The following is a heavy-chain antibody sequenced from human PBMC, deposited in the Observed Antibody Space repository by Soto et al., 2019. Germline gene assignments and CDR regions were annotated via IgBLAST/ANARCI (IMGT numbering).Heavy chain of an antibody. V-gene: IGHV3-64D*08. Sequence: GSLRLSCSASGFTLSDDAVHWVRQVPGKGLEYVSGISGDGGKTNYADSVKGRFTISRDKFKSSLFVQMTSLRIKDTAVYYCVVRGSAFDIWGQGTVVTVSS. CDR2: ISGDGGKT. CDR1: GFTLSDDA. J-gene: IGHJ3*02. CDR3: VVRGSAFDI. D-gene: IGHD3-10*01.